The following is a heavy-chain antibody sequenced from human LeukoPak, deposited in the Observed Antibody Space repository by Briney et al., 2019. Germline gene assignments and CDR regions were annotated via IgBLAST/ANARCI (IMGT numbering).Heavy chain of an antibody. CDR2: IYYSGST. Sequence: SETLSLTCTVSGGSISSYYWSWIRQPPGKGLEWIGYIYYSGSTNYNPSLKSRVTISVDTSKNQFSLKLSSVTAADTAVYYCARVWYCSGGSCPLFDYWGQGTLVTVSS. J-gene: IGHJ4*02. D-gene: IGHD2-15*01. CDR3: ARVWYCSGGSCPLFDY. CDR1: GGSISSYY. V-gene: IGHV4-59*01.